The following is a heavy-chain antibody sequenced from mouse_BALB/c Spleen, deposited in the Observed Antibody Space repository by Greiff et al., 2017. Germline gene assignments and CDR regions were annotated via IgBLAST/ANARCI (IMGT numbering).Heavy chain of an antibody. V-gene: IGHV1-7*01. CDR3: ARGGLRRFAY. Sequence: QVQLKQSGAELAKPGASVKMSCKASGYTFTSYWMHWVKQRPGQGLEWIGYINPSTGYTEYNQKFKDKATFTADKSSSTAYMQLSSLTSEDSAVYYCARGGLRRFAYWGQGTLVTVSA. CDR2: INPSTGYT. D-gene: IGHD2-12*01. CDR1: GYTFTSYW. J-gene: IGHJ3*01.